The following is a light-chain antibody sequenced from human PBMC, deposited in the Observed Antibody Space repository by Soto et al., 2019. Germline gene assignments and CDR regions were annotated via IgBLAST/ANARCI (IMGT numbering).Light chain of an antibody. J-gene: IGKJ1*01. V-gene: IGKV3-20*01. Sequence: EIVLTQSPGTLSLSPGERATLSCRASERLSSVYLAWYQQRPGQPPRLLIYGASNRATGIPDRFSGSGSGTDFTLIINRLEPEDVAIYYCQQYGGSGTFGQGTKVDIK. CDR3: QQYGGSGT. CDR2: GAS. CDR1: ERLSSVY.